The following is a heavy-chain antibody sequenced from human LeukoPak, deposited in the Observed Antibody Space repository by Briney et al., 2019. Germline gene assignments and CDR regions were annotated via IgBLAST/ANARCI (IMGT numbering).Heavy chain of an antibody. Sequence: GGSLRLSCAASGFTFSSYAMSWVRQAPGKGLEWVSAISGSGGSTYYADSVKGRFTISRDNSKNTLYLQMNSLRAEDTAVYYCANTDGVGGATDYWGQGTLVTVSS. D-gene: IGHD1-26*01. V-gene: IGHV3-23*01. J-gene: IGHJ4*02. CDR1: GFTFSSYA. CDR2: ISGSGGST. CDR3: ANTDGVGGATDY.